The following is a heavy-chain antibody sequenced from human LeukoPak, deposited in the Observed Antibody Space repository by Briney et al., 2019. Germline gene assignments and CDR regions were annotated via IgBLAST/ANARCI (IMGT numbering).Heavy chain of an antibody. V-gene: IGHV4-39*01. D-gene: IGHD5-24*01. CDR2: IYYSGST. J-gene: IGHJ4*02. CDR3: ARQDGDY. CDR1: GASISSGDYY. Sequence: SETLSLTCTVSGASISSGDYYWSWIRQPPGKGLEWIGSIYYSGSTYYNPSLKSRVTISVDTSKNQFSLKLSSATAADTAVYYCARQDGDYWGQGTLVTVSS.